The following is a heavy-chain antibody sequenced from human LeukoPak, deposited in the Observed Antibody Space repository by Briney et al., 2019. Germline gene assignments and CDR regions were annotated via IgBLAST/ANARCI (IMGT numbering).Heavy chain of an antibody. J-gene: IGHJ5*02. CDR3: ARDRLDIMATEGGGAGGNWFDP. CDR1: GYTFTGYY. Sequence: ASVKVSCKASGYTFTGYYMHWVRQAPGQGLEWMGWINPNSGGTNYAQKFQGRVTMTRDTSISTAYMELSRLRSDGPAVYYCARDRLDIMATEGGGAGGNWFDPWGQGTLVTVSS. V-gene: IGHV1-2*02. D-gene: IGHD5-12*01. CDR2: INPNSGGT.